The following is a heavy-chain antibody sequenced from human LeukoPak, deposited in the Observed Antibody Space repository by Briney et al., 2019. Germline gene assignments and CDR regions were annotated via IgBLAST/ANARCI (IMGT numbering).Heavy chain of an antibody. J-gene: IGHJ4*02. D-gene: IGHD4-17*01. Sequence: GGSLRVSCTVSGFTVSRSYMTWFRQAPEKGLEWVSVIYSGGSTYYADSVKGRFTISRDNSKNTLYLQMNSLRAEDTAVYYCARADYAYFDYWGQGTLVTVSS. V-gene: IGHV3-53*01. CDR1: GFTVSRSY. CDR3: ARADYAYFDY. CDR2: IYSGGST.